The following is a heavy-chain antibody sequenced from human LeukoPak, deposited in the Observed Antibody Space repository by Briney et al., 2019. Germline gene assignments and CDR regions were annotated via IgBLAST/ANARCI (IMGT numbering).Heavy chain of an antibody. CDR1: GASITSCY. V-gene: IGHV4-4*07. D-gene: IGHD1-26*01. J-gene: IGHJ3*02. CDR2: LYTTGTT. Sequence: PSETLSLTCAVSGASITSCYWSWVRQSAGKGLEWIGRLYTTGTTNYNPSLMSRVTMSGDSSKNQLSLTLTSVTAADTAVYYCVRDGANWEEPNDAFDTWGQGTLVTVSS. CDR3: VRDGANWEEPNDAFDT.